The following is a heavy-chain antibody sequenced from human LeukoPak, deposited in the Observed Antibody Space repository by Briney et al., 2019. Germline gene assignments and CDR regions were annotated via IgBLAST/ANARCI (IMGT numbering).Heavy chain of an antibody. CDR2: IWYDGSNK. V-gene: IGHV3-33*01. D-gene: IGHD3-9*01. Sequence: GASLRLSCAASGFTLSSYGMHWVRQAPGKGLEWGAVIWYDGSNKYYADSVKGRFTISRDNSKNTLYLQMNSLRAEDTAVYYCARAHDILTGYYLFDYWGQGTLVTVSS. J-gene: IGHJ4*02. CDR3: ARAHDILTGYYLFDY. CDR1: GFTLSSYG.